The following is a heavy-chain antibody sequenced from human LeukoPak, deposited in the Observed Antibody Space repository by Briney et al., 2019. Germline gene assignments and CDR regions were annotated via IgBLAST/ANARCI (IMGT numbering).Heavy chain of an antibody. J-gene: IGHJ4*02. Sequence: GRSLTLSCAASGFTFSSFGMHWVRQAPGKGLEWVAVKGRFTISRDNSKNTLYLQMNSLRAEDTAVYYCAREGRGALTTSRYFDYWGQGTLVTVSS. D-gene: IGHD4/OR15-4a*01. CDR3: AREGRGALTTSRYFDY. CDR1: GFTFSSFG. V-gene: IGHV3-33*01.